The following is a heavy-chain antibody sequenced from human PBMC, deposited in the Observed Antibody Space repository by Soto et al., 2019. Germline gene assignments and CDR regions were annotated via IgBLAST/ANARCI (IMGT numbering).Heavy chain of an antibody. CDR1: GFTFSDYY. V-gene: IGHV3-11*01. J-gene: IGHJ6*02. CDR3: ARDSGHVAVAGEYGMDV. CDR2: ISSSGSTI. D-gene: IGHD6-19*01. Sequence: QVQLVESGGGLVKPGGSLRLSCAASGFTFSDYYMSWIRQAPGKGLEWVSYISSSGSTIYYADSVKGRFTISRDNANISLYLQMTSRRAEDTAVYYCARDSGHVAVAGEYGMDVWGQGTTVTVSS.